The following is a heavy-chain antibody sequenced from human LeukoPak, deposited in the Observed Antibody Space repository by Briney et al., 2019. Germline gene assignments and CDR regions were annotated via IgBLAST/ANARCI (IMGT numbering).Heavy chain of an antibody. J-gene: IGHJ1*01. CDR2: MNPNSGNT. CDR1: GYTFTSYD. Sequence: ASVKVSCKASGYTFTSYDINWVRQATGQGLEWMGWMNPNSGNTGYAQKFQGRVTITRNTSISTAYMELSSLRSEDTAVYYCARVMGYCSSSSCRFKKYFQHWGQGTLVTVSS. D-gene: IGHD2-2*01. V-gene: IGHV1-8*03. CDR3: ARVMGYCSSSSCRFKKYFQH.